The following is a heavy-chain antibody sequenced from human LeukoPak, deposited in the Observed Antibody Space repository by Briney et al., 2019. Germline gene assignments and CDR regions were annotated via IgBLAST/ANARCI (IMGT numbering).Heavy chain of an antibody. D-gene: IGHD6-6*01. CDR2: IYYSGST. J-gene: IGHJ4*02. Sequence: SETLSLTCTVSGGSISSSSYYWGWIRQPPGKGLEWIGSIYYSGSTYYNPSLKSRVTISVDTSKNQFSLKLSSVTAADTAVYYCARLDYSSSQDYYFDYWGQGTLVTVSS. V-gene: IGHV4-39*01. CDR3: ARLDYSSSQDYYFDY. CDR1: GGSISSSSYY.